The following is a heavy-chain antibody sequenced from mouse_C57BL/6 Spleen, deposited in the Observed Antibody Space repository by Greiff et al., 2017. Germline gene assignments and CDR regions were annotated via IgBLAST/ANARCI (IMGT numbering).Heavy chain of an antibody. D-gene: IGHD4-1*01. V-gene: IGHV5-2*03. CDR1: EYEFPSHD. Sequence: EVKLMESGGGLVQPGASLKLSCESNEYEFPSHDMSWVRKTPEKRLELVAAINSDGGSTYYPDTMERRFIISRDNTKKTLYLQMSSLRSEDTAVYYCARRNWGYFDVWGTGTTVTVSS. CDR3: ARRNWGYFDV. J-gene: IGHJ1*03. CDR2: INSDGGST.